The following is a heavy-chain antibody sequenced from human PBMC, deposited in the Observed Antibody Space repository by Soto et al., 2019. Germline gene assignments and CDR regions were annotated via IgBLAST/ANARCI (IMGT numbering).Heavy chain of an antibody. J-gene: IGHJ4*02. D-gene: IGHD2-8*02. V-gene: IGHV1-18*01. CDR1: GYTFTSYG. CDR2: ISTYNGNT. CDR3: ARDKITGLFDY. Sequence: ASVKVSCKASGYTFTSYGISWVRQAPGQGLEWMGWISTYNGNTNYAQKLQGRVTMTTDTSTSTAYMELSSLRSGDTAVYYCARDKITGLFDYWGQGTLVTVSS.